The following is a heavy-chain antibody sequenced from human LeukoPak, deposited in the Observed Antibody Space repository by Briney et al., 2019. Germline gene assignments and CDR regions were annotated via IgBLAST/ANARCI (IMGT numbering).Heavy chain of an antibody. CDR3: ARGDSSGYGPDH. CDR2: ISGSGDST. D-gene: IGHD3-22*01. V-gene: IGHV3-23*01. CDR1: GFTFSNYA. Sequence: GGSLRLSCAASGFTFSNYAMSWVRQAPGKGLEWVSVISGSGDSTYYADSVKGRFTLSRDNSENTLYLQMNSLRDEDTAVYYCARGDSSGYGPDHWGQGTLVTVSS. J-gene: IGHJ5*02.